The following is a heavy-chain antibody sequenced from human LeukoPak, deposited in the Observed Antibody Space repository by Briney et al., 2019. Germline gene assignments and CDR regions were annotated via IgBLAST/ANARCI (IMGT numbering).Heavy chain of an antibody. D-gene: IGHD1-26*01. CDR2: INSDGSST. V-gene: IGHV3-74*01. CDR1: GFTFSSYW. J-gene: IGHJ4*02. Sequence: GGSLTLSCAASGFTFSSYWMHWVRQAPGKGMVWVSRINSDGSSTSYADSVKGRFTISRDNAKNTLHMQMNSLIAEDTAVYYCARVRVGTTTFDYWGQGTLVTVSS. CDR3: ARVRVGTTTFDY.